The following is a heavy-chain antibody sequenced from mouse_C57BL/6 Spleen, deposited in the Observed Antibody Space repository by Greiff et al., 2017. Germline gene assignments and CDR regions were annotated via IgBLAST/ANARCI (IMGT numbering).Heavy chain of an antibody. Sequence: DVKLVESGGGLVQPGGSLSLSCAASGFTFTDYYMSWVRQPPGKALEWLGFIRNKANGYTTEYSASVKGRFTISRDNSQSILYLQMNALRAEDSATYYCARYDGNYDYFDYWGQGTTLTVSS. J-gene: IGHJ2*01. CDR2: IRNKANGYTT. D-gene: IGHD2-1*01. CDR1: GFTFTDYY. CDR3: ARYDGNYDYFDY. V-gene: IGHV7-3*01.